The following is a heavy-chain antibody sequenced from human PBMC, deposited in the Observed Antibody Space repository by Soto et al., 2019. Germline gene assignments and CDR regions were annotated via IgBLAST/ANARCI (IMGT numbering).Heavy chain of an antibody. J-gene: IGHJ4*02. D-gene: IGHD6-19*01. CDR3: ARAVAVPADFDY. CDR2: INAGNGNT. V-gene: IGHV1-3*05. CDR1: GYTFTSYA. Sequence: QVQLVQSGAEEKKPGASVKVSCKASGYTFTSYALHWVRQAPGQRLAWMGWINAGNGNTKYSQKFQGRVTITRDTTGSTAYLELSRLRSEDTAVYYCARAVAVPADFDYWGQGTLVTVSS.